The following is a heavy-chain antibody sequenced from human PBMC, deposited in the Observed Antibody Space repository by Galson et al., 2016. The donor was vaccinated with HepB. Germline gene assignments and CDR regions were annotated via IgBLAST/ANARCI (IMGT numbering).Heavy chain of an antibody. V-gene: IGHV3-23*01. J-gene: IGHJ6*02. CDR3: ARFGGSLGMDV. Sequence: SLRLSCAASGFTFSSYDMSWVRQAPGKGLEWVSTIAGGSGSPNYADSVKGRFTISRDNSKNTLYLQMNSLTAEDTAVYYCARFGGSLGMDVWGQGTTVTVSS. CDR1: GFTFSSYD. CDR2: IAGGSGSP. D-gene: IGHD2-15*01.